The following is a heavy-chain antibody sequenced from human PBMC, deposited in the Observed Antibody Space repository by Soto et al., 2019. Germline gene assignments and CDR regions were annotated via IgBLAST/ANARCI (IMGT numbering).Heavy chain of an antibody. V-gene: IGHV4-59*01. CDR2: IYYTGSP. CDR1: GGSISSNY. J-gene: IGHJ6*02. CDR3: ARSYPNTIFGVVPSRGLDV. D-gene: IGHD3-3*01. Sequence: SETLSLTCIVSGGSISSNYWSWIRQPPGEGLEWIGYIYYTGSPTSTPYLKNRVILSVDTSKNPFSLKLSSVTAADTAVYYCARSYPNTIFGVVPSRGLDVWGQGTTVTVS.